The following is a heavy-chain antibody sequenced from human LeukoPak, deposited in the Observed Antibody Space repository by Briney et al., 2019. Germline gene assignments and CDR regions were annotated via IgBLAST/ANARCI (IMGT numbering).Heavy chain of an antibody. D-gene: IGHD4-23*01. CDR2: IIPISGTA. J-gene: IGHJ4*02. CDR3: ATGRWSYDY. V-gene: IGHV1-69*13. CDR1: GYTFTSYG. Sequence: WASVKVSCKASGYTFTSYGISWVRQAPGQGLEWMGGIIPISGTANYAQKFQGRVTITADESTSTAYMELSSLRSEDTAVYYCATGRWSYDYWGQGTLVTVSS.